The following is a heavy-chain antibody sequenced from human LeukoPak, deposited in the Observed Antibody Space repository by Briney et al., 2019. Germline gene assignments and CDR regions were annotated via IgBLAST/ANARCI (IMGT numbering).Heavy chain of an antibody. V-gene: IGHV3-30*03. CDR3: ARDMTTVTTAFDY. CDR1: GFTFSSYG. D-gene: IGHD4-17*01. CDR2: ISYDGSNK. Sequence: GGSLRLSCAASGFTFSSYGMHWVRQAPGKGLEWVAVISYDGSNKYYADSVKGRFTISRDNSKNTLYLQMNSLRAEDTAVYYCARDMTTVTTAFDYWGQGTLVTVSS. J-gene: IGHJ4*02.